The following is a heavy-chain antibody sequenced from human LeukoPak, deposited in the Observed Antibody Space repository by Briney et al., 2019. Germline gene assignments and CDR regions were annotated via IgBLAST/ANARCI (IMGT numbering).Heavy chain of an antibody. V-gene: IGHV3-66*01. CDR3: ARAPYCGGDCYSIYYGMDV. CDR2: IYSGGST. J-gene: IGHJ6*02. D-gene: IGHD2-21*02. Sequence: PGGSLRLSCAASGFTVSGNYMSWVRQAPGKGLEWVSVIYSGGSTYYADSVKGRFTISRDNSKNTLYLQMNSLRAEDTAVYYCARAPYCGGDCYSIYYGMDVWGQGTTVTVSS. CDR1: GFTVSGNY.